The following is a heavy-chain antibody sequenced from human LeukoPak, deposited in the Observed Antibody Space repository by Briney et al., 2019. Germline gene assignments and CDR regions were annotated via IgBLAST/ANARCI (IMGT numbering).Heavy chain of an antibody. Sequence: GAAVRVSCMGSGYTFTSYVISWVRQALGQGLEWMGWIMAYNGDTNYPQNLEGSVTITTDTSTSTAYMGLRRLRYGETAVSYCARVSESAVGLYRYYDFWRGYYGLDYWGQGTLVPVSS. J-gene: IGHJ4*02. CDR1: GYTFTSYV. CDR3: ARVSESAVGLYRYYDFWRGYYGLDY. V-gene: IGHV1-18*01. D-gene: IGHD3-3*01. CDR2: IMAYNGDT.